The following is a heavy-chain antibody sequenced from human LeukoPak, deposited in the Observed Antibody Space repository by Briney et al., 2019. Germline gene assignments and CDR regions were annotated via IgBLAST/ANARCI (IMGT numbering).Heavy chain of an antibody. D-gene: IGHD3-10*01. J-gene: IGHJ6*02. CDR3: AKDLGEYHYYGMDV. CDR2: ISWNSGSI. Sequence: GGSLRLSCAASGFTFDDYAMHWVRHAPGKGLEWVSGISWNSGSIGYADSVKGRFTISRDNPKNSLYLQMNSLSPEDTALYYCAKDLGEYHYYGMDVWGQGTTVTVSS. V-gene: IGHV3-9*01. CDR1: GFTFDDYA.